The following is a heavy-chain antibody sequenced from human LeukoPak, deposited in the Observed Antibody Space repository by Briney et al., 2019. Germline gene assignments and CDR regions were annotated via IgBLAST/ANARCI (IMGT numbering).Heavy chain of an antibody. D-gene: IGHD6-13*01. CDR3: ARVVGLTGYSSSWYSGYYYYMDV. CDR1: GGTFSSYA. J-gene: IGHJ6*03. V-gene: IGHV1-69*06. Sequence: SVKVSCKASGGTFSSYAISWVRQAPGQGLKWMGGIIPIFGTTNYAQKFQDRVTITADKSTSTAYMELSSLRSEDTAVYYCARVVGLTGYSSSWYSGYYYYMDVWGKGTTVTVSS. CDR2: IIPIFGTT.